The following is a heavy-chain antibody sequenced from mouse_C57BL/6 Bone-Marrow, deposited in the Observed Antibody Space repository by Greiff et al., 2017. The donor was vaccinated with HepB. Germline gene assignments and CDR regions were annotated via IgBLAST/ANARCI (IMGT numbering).Heavy chain of an antibody. J-gene: IGHJ1*03. V-gene: IGHV1-53*01. Sequence: QVQLQQPGTELVKPGASVKLSCKASGYTFTSYWMHWVKQRPGQGLEWIGNINPSNGGTNYNEKFKSKATLTVDKSSSTAYMQLSSLISEDSAVYYCARGRITTVVATRYFDVWGTGTTVTVSS. CDR2: INPSNGGT. D-gene: IGHD1-1*01. CDR3: ARGRITTVVATRYFDV. CDR1: GYTFTSYW.